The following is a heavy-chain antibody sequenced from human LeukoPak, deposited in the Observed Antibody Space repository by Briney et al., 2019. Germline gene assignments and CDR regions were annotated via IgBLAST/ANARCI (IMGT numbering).Heavy chain of an antibody. CDR2: ISTSSIYI. V-gene: IGHV3-21*01. Sequence: KTGGSLRLSCAASGFTFSSYSMNWVRQAPGKGLEWVSFISTSSIYIYYADSVKGRFTISRDNAKNSLYLQMNSLRAEDTAVYYCVGVDSSGYGLHWGLDYWGQETLVTVSS. CDR1: GFTFSSYS. J-gene: IGHJ4*02. D-gene: IGHD3-22*01. CDR3: VGVDSSGYGLHWGLDY.